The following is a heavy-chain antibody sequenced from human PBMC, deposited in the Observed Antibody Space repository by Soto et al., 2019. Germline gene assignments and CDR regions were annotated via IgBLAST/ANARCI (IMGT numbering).Heavy chain of an antibody. CDR2: ISQSGTA. CDR1: GDSFSSGYW. V-gene: IGHV4-4*02. D-gene: IGHD2-15*01. Sequence: QVQLQESGPGLVKPSETLSLTCAVSGDSFSSGYWWSWVRQPPGKGLQWIGQISQSGTANYNPSLESRVTMSVDKSKKQFSLMSTSGTAADTAVYYCARHGGRFFEYWGQGILVTVSS. J-gene: IGHJ4*02. CDR3: ARHGGRFFEY.